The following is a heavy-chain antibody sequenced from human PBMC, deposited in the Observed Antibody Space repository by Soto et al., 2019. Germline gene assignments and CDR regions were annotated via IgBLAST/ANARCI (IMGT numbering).Heavy chain of an antibody. D-gene: IGHD6-6*01. CDR2: ISYDGSNK. V-gene: IGHV3-30*18. J-gene: IGHJ5*02. Sequence: GSLRLSCAASGFTFSSDGMHWVRQAPGKGLEWGAVISYDGSNKYYADSVKGRFTISRDNSKNTLYPQMNSLRAEDTAVYYCAKDFEGYSSSSEWFDPWGQGTLVTVS. CDR1: GFTFSSDG. CDR3: AKDFEGYSSSSEWFDP.